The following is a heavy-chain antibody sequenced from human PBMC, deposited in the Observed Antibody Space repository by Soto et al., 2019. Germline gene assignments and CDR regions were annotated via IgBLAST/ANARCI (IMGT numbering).Heavy chain of an antibody. Sequence: EVQLVESGGGSVQPGESLRLSCAASGFIFSNFLMHWVRQGPGEGLVWRARIDGDGSRIRYADSVKGRFTISRDNAKNTLYLQMNSLRADDTAMYYCVRDVQFQSFDYWGQGTLVTVSS. CDR3: VRDVQFQSFDY. D-gene: IGHD4-4*01. CDR2: IDGDGSRI. J-gene: IGHJ4*02. CDR1: GFIFSNFL. V-gene: IGHV3-74*01.